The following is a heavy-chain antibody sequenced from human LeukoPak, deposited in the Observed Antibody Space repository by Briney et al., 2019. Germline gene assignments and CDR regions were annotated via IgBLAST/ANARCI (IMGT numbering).Heavy chain of an antibody. CDR2: IYYSGST. CDR1: GGSISIYY. J-gene: IGHJ4*02. V-gene: IGHV4-59*01. Sequence: SETLSLTCTVSGGSISIYYWSWIRQPPGKGLEWIGYIYYSGSTNYNPSLKSRVTISVDTSKNQFSLKLSSVTAADTAVYYCARDLDGYSPYYFDYWGQGTLVTVSS. CDR3: ARDLDGYSPYYFDY. D-gene: IGHD3-22*01.